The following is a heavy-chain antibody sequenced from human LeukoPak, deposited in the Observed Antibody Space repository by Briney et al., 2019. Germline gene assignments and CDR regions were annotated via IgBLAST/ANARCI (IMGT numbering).Heavy chain of an antibody. Sequence: SETLSLTCTVSGGSISSYYWSWIRQPPGKGLEWIGYIYYSGSTNYNPSLKSRVTISVDTSKNQFSLKLSSVTAADTAVYYCARESGYYDSSGYSEFGYWGQGTLVTDSS. CDR2: IYYSGST. J-gene: IGHJ4*02. CDR1: GGSISSYY. CDR3: ARESGYYDSSGYSEFGY. D-gene: IGHD3-22*01. V-gene: IGHV4-4*08.